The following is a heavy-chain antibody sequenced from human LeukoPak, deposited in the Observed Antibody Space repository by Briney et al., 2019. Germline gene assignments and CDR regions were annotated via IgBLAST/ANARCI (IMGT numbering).Heavy chain of an antibody. Sequence: GGSLRLSCAASGFTFSSYAMHWVRQAPGKGLEWVAVISYDGSNKYYADSVKGRFTISRDNSKNTLYLQMNSLRAEDTAVYYCARDIEQQLVLDYWGQGTLVTVSS. CDR1: GFTFSSYA. CDR3: ARDIEQQLVLDY. V-gene: IGHV3-30-3*01. D-gene: IGHD6-13*01. J-gene: IGHJ4*02. CDR2: ISYDGSNK.